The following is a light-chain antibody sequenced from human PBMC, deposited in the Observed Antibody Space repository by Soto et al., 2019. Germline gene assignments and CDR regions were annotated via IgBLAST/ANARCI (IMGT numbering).Light chain of an antibody. Sequence: QSALTQPPSASGSPGQSVAISCTGTSSDVGGYNYVSWYQLHPGKAPKLMIYEVNLRPSGVPDRFSGSKSGNTASLTVSGLQAEDEAHYYCSSYAGSNNYVFGTGTKLTVL. CDR1: SSDVGGYNY. J-gene: IGLJ1*01. V-gene: IGLV2-8*01. CDR2: EVN. CDR3: SSYAGSNNYV.